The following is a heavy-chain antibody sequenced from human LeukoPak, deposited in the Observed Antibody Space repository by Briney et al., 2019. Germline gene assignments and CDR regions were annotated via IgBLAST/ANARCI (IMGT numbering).Heavy chain of an antibody. CDR1: GYSISSGYY. Sequence: SETLSLTCTVSGYSISSGYYRGWIRRPPGKGREGIGSIYHSGDTYYNPSLKSRVTISVDTSKNQFSLKLSSVTAADTAVYYCARGNYYDSSGYFDYWGQGTLVTVSS. J-gene: IGHJ4*02. V-gene: IGHV4-38-2*02. CDR3: ARGNYYDSSGYFDY. CDR2: IYHSGDT. D-gene: IGHD3-22*01.